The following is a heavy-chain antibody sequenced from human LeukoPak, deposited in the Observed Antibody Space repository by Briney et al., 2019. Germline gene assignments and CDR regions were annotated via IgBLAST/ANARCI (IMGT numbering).Heavy chain of an antibody. CDR2: INHSGST. J-gene: IGHJ5*02. V-gene: IGHV4-34*01. CDR1: GGSFSGYY. Sequence: PPETLSLTCAVYGGSFSGYYWSWIRQPPGKGLEWIGEINHSGSTNYNPSLKSRVTISVDTSKNQFSLKLSSVTAADTAVYYCARGRQITRWFDPWGQGTLVTVSS. CDR3: ARGRQITRWFDP.